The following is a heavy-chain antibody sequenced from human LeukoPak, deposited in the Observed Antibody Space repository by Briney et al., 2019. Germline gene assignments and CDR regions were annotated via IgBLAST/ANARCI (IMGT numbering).Heavy chain of an antibody. J-gene: IGHJ5*02. Sequence: PSETLSLTCNVSGAYISNYYWTWVRQPAAQGLERIGYIYYSGSTYYNPSLKSRVTISVDTSKNQFSLKLSSVTAADTAVYYCARHQPLGYCSSTSCYAGDWFDPWGQGTLVTVSS. CDR3: ARHQPLGYCSSTSCYAGDWFDP. D-gene: IGHD2-2*01. CDR1: GAYISNYY. V-gene: IGHV4-59*08. CDR2: IYYSGST.